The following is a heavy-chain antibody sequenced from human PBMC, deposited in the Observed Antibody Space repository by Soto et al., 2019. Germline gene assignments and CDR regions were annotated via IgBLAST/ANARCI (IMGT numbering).Heavy chain of an antibody. V-gene: IGHV1-18*01. J-gene: IGHJ6*02. Sequence: QVQLVQSGAEVKKPGASVKVSCKASGYTFTSYGISWVRLAPGQGLEWMGWISAYNGNTNYPQKSQGRVTMSTDTSTSTAYMALRSLRSHDTAVYYGARRGKYCTKGVCSCYGRDVWGQGNTVTVSS. CDR3: ARRGKYCTKGVCSCYGRDV. D-gene: IGHD2-8*01. CDR2: ISAYNGNT. CDR1: GYTFTSYG.